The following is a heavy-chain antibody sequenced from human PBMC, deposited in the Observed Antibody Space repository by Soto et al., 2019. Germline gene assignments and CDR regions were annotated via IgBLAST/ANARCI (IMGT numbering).Heavy chain of an antibody. CDR2: INLNSGGT. CDR3: AATMDTAIDMDY. CDR1: GYTFTGYY. Sequence: ASVKVSCKASGYTFTGYYMHWVRQAPGQGLEWMGWINLNSGGTNYAQKFQGWVTMTRDTSISTAYMELSSLRSEDTAVYYCAATMDTAIDMDYWGQGTLVTVSS. V-gene: IGHV1-2*04. J-gene: IGHJ4*02. D-gene: IGHD5-18*01.